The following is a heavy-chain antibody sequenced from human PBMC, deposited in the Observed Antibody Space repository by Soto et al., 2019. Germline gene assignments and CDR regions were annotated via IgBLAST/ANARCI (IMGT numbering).Heavy chain of an antibody. V-gene: IGHV4-39*01. CDR2: IYYTGNT. D-gene: IGHD2-2*01. CDR3: ARSDCSSTSCYFPYYYNGMDV. J-gene: IGHJ6*02. Sequence: SETLSLTCTVSCGSANNNNYYWGWIRQTPGKGLEWIGSIYYTGNTYYNPSLKSRVTISVDTSKNQFSLRLSSVTAADTSVYFCARSDCSSTSCYFPYYYNGMDVWGQGTTVTVSS. CDR1: CGSANNNNYY.